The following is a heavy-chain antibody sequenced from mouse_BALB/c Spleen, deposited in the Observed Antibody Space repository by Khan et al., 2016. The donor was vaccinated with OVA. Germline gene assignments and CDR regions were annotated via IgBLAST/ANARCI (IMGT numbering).Heavy chain of an antibody. D-gene: IGHD2-10*01. CDR2: IWSDGST. J-gene: IGHJ4*01. Sequence: QVQLKGSGPGLVAPSQSLSITCTISGFSLTNYGVHWVRLPPGKGLEWLVVIWSDGSTTYNSALKSRLSISKDNSKSQVFLKMNSLQTDDTAMYYCARQPYYHYYVMDYWGQGTSVTVSS. CDR1: GFSLTNYG. V-gene: IGHV2-6-1*01. CDR3: ARQPYYHYYVMDY.